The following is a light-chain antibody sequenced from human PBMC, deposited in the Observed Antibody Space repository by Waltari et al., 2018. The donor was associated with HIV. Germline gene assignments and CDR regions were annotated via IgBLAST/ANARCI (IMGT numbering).Light chain of an antibody. CDR3: QQSYSSART. Sequence: DIQMTQSPSSLSASVGDRVTITFRASQSNSTNLNWYQQKPGKAPKFLIYAESSLQSGVPSRFSGSRSGTDFTLTITSLQPEDFATYYWQQSYSSARTFGQGTKVEIE. J-gene: IGKJ1*01. CDR2: AES. CDR1: QSNSTN. V-gene: IGKV1-39*01.